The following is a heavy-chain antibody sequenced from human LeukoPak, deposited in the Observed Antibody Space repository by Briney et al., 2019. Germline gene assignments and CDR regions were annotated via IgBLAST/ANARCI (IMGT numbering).Heavy chain of an antibody. Sequence: PSETLSLTCTVSGGSIISYYWSWIRQPPGKRLEWIGHIYYSGSTNYNPSLKSRVTISVDTFKNQFPLKLSSVTAADTAVYYCASRSSIWSGYQDTLYYFDSWGQGTLVTVSS. CDR2: IYYSGST. D-gene: IGHD3-3*01. CDR3: ASRSSIWSGYQDTLYYFDS. J-gene: IGHJ4*02. V-gene: IGHV4-59*01. CDR1: GGSIISYY.